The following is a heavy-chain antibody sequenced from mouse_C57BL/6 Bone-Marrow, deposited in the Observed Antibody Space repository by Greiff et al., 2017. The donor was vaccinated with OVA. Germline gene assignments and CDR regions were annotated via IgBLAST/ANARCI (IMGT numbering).Heavy chain of an antibody. CDR1: GYTFTDYN. CDR3: ASRDGYDYTWFAY. V-gene: IGHV1-22*01. D-gene: IGHD2-4*01. J-gene: IGHJ3*01. CDR2: INPNNGGT. Sequence: VHVKQSGPELVKPGASVKMSCKASGYTFTDYNMHWVKQSHGKSLEWIGYINPNNGGTSYNQKFKGKATLTVNKSSSTAYMELRSLTSEDSTVYYCASRDGYDYTWFAYWGRGTLVTVSA.